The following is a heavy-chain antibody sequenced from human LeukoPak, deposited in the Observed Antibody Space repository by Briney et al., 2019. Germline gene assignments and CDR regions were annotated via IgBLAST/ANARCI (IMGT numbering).Heavy chain of an antibody. CDR3: ARDRITMVRGVRGYGMDV. J-gene: IGHJ6*02. D-gene: IGHD3-10*01. CDR1: GGSISSGGYY. V-gene: IGHV4-31*03. Sequence: PSETLSLTCTVSGGSISSGGYYWSWIRQHPGKGLEWIGYIYYSGSTYYNPSLKSRVTTSVDTSKNQFSLKLSSVTAADTAVYYCARDRITMVRGVRGYGMDVWGQGTTVTVSS. CDR2: IYYSGST.